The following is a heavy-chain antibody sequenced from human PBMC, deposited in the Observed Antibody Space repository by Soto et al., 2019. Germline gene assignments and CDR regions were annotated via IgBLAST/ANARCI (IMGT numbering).Heavy chain of an antibody. V-gene: IGHV4-59*01. D-gene: IGHD5-12*01. CDR2: IYYSGST. CDR1: GGSISSYY. CDR3: ARASRLVALGYFQH. J-gene: IGHJ1*01. Sequence: SETLSLTCTVSGGSISSYYWSWIRQPPGKGLEWIGYIYYSGSTNYNPSLKSRVTISVDTSKNQFSLKLSSLRSEDTAVYYCARASRLVALGYFQHWGQGTLVTVSS.